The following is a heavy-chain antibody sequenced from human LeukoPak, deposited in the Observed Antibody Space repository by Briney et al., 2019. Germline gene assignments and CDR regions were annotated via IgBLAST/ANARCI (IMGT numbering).Heavy chain of an antibody. Sequence: PGGSLRLSCAASGFXFADYAIHWVRQGPGGGLEWVSLTSGDGGTTYYADSVKGRFTISRDNSKKSLFLQMNSLRTEDTALYYCAKDMVWGWYFDLWGRGTLVTVSS. D-gene: IGHD7-27*01. J-gene: IGHJ2*01. CDR2: TSGDGGTT. CDR1: GFXFADYA. V-gene: IGHV3-43*02. CDR3: AKDMVWGWYFDL.